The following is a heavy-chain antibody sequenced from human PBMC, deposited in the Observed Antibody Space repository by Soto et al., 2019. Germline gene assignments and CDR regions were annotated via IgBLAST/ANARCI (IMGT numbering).Heavy chain of an antibody. V-gene: IGHV1-69*13. Sequence: GASVKVSCKASGGTFSSYAISWVRQAPGQGLEWMGGIIPIFGTANYAQKFQGRVTITADESTSTAYMELSSLRSEDTAVYYCAREHYYDSSGYIFQHWGQRTLVTVSS. CDR1: GGTFSSYA. CDR2: IIPIFGTA. CDR3: AREHYYDSSGYIFQH. J-gene: IGHJ1*01. D-gene: IGHD3-22*01.